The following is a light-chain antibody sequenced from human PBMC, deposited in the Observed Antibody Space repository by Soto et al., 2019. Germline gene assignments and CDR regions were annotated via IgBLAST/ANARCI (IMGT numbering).Light chain of an antibody. V-gene: IGKV1-12*01. CDR2: TGS. J-gene: IGKJ5*01. CDR3: QKAASFPIT. CDR1: RSISNW. Sequence: DIQRTQSPSTLSASLGDRVTITRRASRSISNWLAWYQQKPGKAPNLLIYTGSSLQSGVPSRFSGSGSGTDFTLTINSLQPEDFATYYCQKAASFPITFGQGKRLEIK.